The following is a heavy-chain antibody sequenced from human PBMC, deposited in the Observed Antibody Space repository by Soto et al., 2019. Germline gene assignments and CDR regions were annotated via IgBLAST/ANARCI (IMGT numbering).Heavy chain of an antibody. CDR1: GFTFRDYT. CDR3: AKGLQDFDH. J-gene: IGHJ4*02. CDR2: ISGSSSFL. Sequence: GGSLRLSCAPSGFTFRDYTMNWVRQAPGKGLEWVSSISGSSSFLYYSDSVKGRFTISRDNDRNSLYLQMTSLRGEDTAVYYCAKGLQDFDHWGQGTPVTVSS. V-gene: IGHV3-21*01.